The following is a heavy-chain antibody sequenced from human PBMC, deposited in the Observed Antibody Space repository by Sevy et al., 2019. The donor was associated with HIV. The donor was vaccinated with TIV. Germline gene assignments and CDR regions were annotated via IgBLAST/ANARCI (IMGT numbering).Heavy chain of an antibody. CDR3: VRGVRLGCSGTYWYHFDY. D-gene: IGHD1-26*01. Sequence: GGSLRLSCAASGFTASSNYMSWVRQAPEKGLEWVSVIYSGGSTYYADSVKGRFTISRDISKNTLYLQMNSLRAEDTAVYYCVRGVRLGCSGTYWYHFDYWGQGTLVTVSS. CDR1: GFTASSNY. CDR2: IYSGGST. J-gene: IGHJ4*02. V-gene: IGHV3-53*01.